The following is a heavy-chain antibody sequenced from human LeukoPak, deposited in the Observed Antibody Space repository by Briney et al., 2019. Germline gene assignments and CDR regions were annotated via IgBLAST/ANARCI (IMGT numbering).Heavy chain of an antibody. D-gene: IGHD1-1*01. Sequence: ASVKVSCKASGYTFTNYGITWVRQAPGQGLECMGWISAYNGNTNYAQKLQGRVTMTTDTHTSTAYMELRSLRSDDTAVYYCARGPRYSPDYWGQGTLVTVSS. CDR2: ISAYNGNT. CDR3: ARGPRYSPDY. CDR1: GYTFTNYG. J-gene: IGHJ4*02. V-gene: IGHV1-18*01.